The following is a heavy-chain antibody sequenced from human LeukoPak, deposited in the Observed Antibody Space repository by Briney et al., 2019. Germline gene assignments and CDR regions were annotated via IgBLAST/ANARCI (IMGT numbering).Heavy chain of an antibody. Sequence: SETLSLTCTVSGGSISSGTYYWNWIRQPAGKGLEWIGRIYTSGNTNYHPSLKSRVTISVDTSKNQFSLKLSSVTAADTAVYYCAREGLNMVRGVIPKEAWGWFDPWGQGALVTVSS. J-gene: IGHJ5*02. D-gene: IGHD3-10*01. V-gene: IGHV4-61*02. CDR3: AREGLNMVRGVIPKEAWGWFDP. CDR2: IYTSGNT. CDR1: GGSISSGTYY.